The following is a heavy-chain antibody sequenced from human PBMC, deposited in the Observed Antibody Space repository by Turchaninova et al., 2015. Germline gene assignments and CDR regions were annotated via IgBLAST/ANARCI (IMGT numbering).Heavy chain of an antibody. J-gene: IGHJ2*01. CDR3: ARVVIADWRFDL. V-gene: IGHV1-46*01. CDR1: GYTFTSYY. Sequence: QVQLVPSGAEVKKPGASVKVSCKASGYTFTSYYIHWVRQAPGQGLELMGIINPSGGSTTYSQKFQGRDTRTRDTSTSTVYMELNSLRSEDTAVYFCARVVIADWRFDLWGRGTLVTVSS. CDR2: INPSGGST. D-gene: IGHD2-21*01.